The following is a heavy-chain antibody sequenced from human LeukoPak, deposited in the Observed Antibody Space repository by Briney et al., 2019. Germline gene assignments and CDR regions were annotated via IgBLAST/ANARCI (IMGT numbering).Heavy chain of an antibody. CDR3: ATEYSGYFDY. CDR1: GYTFTSYY. V-gene: IGHV1-46*01. CDR2: INPSGGST. D-gene: IGHD5-12*01. Sequence: ASVKVSCKASGYTFTSYYMHWVRQAPGQGLEWMGIINPSGGSTSYAQKFQGRVTMTEDTSTDTAYMELSSLRSEDTAVYYCATEYSGYFDYWGQGTLVTVSS. J-gene: IGHJ4*02.